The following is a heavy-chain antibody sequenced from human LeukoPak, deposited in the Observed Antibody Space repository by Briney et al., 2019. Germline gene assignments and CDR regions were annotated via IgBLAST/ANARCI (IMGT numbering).Heavy chain of an antibody. CDR3: ARGSGYNVFDI. V-gene: IGHV3-74*01. CDR1: GFTFSSYW. J-gene: IGHJ3*02. Sequence: GRSLRLSCAASGFTFSSYWIHWLRQAPGKGLVWVSRINSDGSTTSYADSVKGRFTISRDNAKNTLYLQMNSLRAEDTAVYYCARGSGYNVFDIWGQGTMVAVSS. CDR2: INSDGSTT. D-gene: IGHD5-12*01.